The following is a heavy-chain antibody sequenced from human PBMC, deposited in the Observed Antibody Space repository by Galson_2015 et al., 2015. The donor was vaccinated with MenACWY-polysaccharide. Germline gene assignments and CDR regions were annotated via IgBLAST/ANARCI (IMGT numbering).Heavy chain of an antibody. CDR1: GFTFSKFS. D-gene: IGHD5-18*01. CDR2: ISYDGDRQ. CDR3: ARDGYSFGYSSDL. Sequence: SLRLSCAASGFTFSKFSMHWVRQAPGKGLEWVALISYDGDRQYYVDSVKGRFTVSRDNSKNTVYLQMDSLRTEDSAVYFCARDGYSFGYSSDLWGQGTLVTVS. J-gene: IGHJ5*02. V-gene: IGHV3-30*03.